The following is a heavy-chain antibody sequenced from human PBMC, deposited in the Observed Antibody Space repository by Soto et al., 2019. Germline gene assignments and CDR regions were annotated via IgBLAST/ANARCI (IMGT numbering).Heavy chain of an antibody. CDR3: ARDVKWFGEFMRFRHYYGMDV. D-gene: IGHD3-10*01. Sequence: SETLSLTCTVSGGSVSSGSYYWSWIRQPPGKGLEWIGYIYYSGSTNYNPSLKSRVTIPVDTSKNQFSLKLSSVTAADTAVYYCARDVKWFGEFMRFRHYYGMDVWGQGTTVTVSS. CDR1: GGSVSSGSYY. J-gene: IGHJ6*02. V-gene: IGHV4-61*01. CDR2: IYYSGST.